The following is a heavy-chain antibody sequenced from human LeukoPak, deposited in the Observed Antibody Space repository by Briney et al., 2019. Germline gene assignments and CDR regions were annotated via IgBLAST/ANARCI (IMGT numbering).Heavy chain of an antibody. D-gene: IGHD6-13*01. J-gene: IGHJ4*02. V-gene: IGHV4-39*01. CDR3: ARLIWGSSRRFDY. CDR2: IYYSGST. CDR1: GGSISSSSYY. Sequence: PSETLSLTCTVSGGSISSSSYYWGWIRQPPGKGLEWIGSIYYSGSTYYNPSLKSRVTISVDTSKNQFSLKLSSVTAADTAVYYCARLIWGSSRRFDYWGQGTLVTVSS.